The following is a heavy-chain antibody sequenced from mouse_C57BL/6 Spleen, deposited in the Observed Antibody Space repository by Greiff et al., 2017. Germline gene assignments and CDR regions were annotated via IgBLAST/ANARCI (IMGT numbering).Heavy chain of an antibody. J-gene: IGHJ4*01. Sequence: VQLQQSGPELVKPGASVKISCKASGYAFSSSWMNWVKQRPGKGLEWIGRIYPGDGDTNYNGKFKGKATLTADKSSITAYMQLSSLTSEDSAVYYYARSVITTIVAMSMDYWGQGTSVTVSS. V-gene: IGHV1-82*01. CDR3: ARSVITTIVAMSMDY. CDR2: IYPGDGDT. D-gene: IGHD1-1*01. CDR1: GYAFSSSW.